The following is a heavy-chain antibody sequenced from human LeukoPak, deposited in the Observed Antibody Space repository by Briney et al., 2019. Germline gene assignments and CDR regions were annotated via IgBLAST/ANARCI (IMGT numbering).Heavy chain of an antibody. CDR1: GFTFDDYA. D-gene: IGHD6-6*01. V-gene: IGHV3-9*01. Sequence: GGSLRLSCAASGFTFDDYAMHWVREAPGKGLEWVSGNSWNSGSIGYADSVKGRFTISRDNAKNSLYLQMNSLRAEDTALYYCAKDMDKYSSSSDYYYYYGMDVWGKGTTVTVSS. CDR3: AKDMDKYSSSSDYYYYYGMDV. CDR2: NSWNSGSI. J-gene: IGHJ6*04.